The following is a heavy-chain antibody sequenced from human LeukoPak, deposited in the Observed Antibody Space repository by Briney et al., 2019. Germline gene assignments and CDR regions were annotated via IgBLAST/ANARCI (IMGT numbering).Heavy chain of an antibody. V-gene: IGHV1-69*04. CDR1: GGTFSSYT. CDR3: ARDLGVVVAAYNWFDP. Sequence: SVKVSCKASGGTFSSYTISWVRQAPGQGLEWMGRIIPILGIANYAQKFQGRVTITADKSTSTAYMELSSLRSEDTAVYYCARDLGVVVAAYNWFDPWGQGTLVTVSS. J-gene: IGHJ5*02. CDR2: IIPILGIA. D-gene: IGHD2-15*01.